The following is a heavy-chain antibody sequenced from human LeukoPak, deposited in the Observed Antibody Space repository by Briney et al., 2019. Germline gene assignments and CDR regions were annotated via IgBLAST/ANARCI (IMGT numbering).Heavy chain of an antibody. Sequence: PSETLSLTCGVSGGSINVGGYSWNWIRQPPGKGLEWIGNIFHSGVTYYKPSLRSRVAISLDRSKNQVSLKLSSVTAADTAVYYCARLDPLGLQIWAGGLDYWGQGTLVTVSS. J-gene: IGHJ4*02. CDR2: IFHSGVT. D-gene: IGHD5-18*01. CDR3: ARLDPLGLQIWAGGLDY. CDR1: GGSINVGGYS. V-gene: IGHV4-30-2*01.